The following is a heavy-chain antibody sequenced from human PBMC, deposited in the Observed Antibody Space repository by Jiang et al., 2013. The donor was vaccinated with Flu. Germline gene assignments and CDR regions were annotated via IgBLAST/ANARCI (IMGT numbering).Heavy chain of an antibody. CDR2: LASTSIKT. D-gene: IGHD6-6*01. J-gene: IGHJ4*02. Sequence: SLRLSCAASGFTFSTFDMSWVRQAPGQGLEWGLRYLASTSIKTYYADSVKGRFTISRDNTNNTLFLQMNSLRAEDTAIYYCAKEYSSSSPDWGQGTLVTVSS. CDR3: AKEYSSSSPD. CDR1: GFTFSTFD. V-gene: IGHV3-23*01.